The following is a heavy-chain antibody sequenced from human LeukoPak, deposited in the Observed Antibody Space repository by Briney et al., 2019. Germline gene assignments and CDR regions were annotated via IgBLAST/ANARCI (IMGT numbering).Heavy chain of an antibody. CDR1: GGSFSGYY. D-gene: IGHD3/OR15-3a*01. J-gene: IGHJ4*02. Sequence: PSETLSLTCAVYGGSFSGYYWSWIRQPPGKGLEWIGEINHSGSTNYNPSLKSRVTISVDTSKNQFSLKLSSVTAADTAVYYCAIRHDDFGDYWGQGTLVTVSS. V-gene: IGHV4-34*01. CDR2: INHSGST. CDR3: AIRHDDFGDY.